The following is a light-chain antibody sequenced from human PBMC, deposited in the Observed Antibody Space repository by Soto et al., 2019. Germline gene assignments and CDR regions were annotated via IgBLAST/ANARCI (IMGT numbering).Light chain of an antibody. CDR3: QQSYSPPWP. V-gene: IGKV1-39*01. CDR1: QGISSY. J-gene: IGKJ1*01. CDR2: GAS. Sequence: DIQMTQSPSSLSASIGDRVTITCRASQGISSYLNWYQQKPGRAPNLLIYGASTLQSGVPSRFSGCGSGTDFTLTISSLRPEDFATYYCQQSYSPPWPFGQGTKVEVK.